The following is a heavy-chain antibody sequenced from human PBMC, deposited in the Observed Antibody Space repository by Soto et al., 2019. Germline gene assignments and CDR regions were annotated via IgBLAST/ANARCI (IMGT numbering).Heavy chain of an antibody. CDR3: AGGSTVTTAPWDY. CDR2: IIPILGIA. J-gene: IGHJ4*02. D-gene: IGHD4-17*01. Sequence: GASVKVSCKASGGTFSSYTISWVRQAPGQGLEWMGRIIPILGIANYAQKFQGRVTITADKSTSTAYMELSSLRSEDTAVYYCAGGSTVTTAPWDYWGQGTLVTVSS. V-gene: IGHV1-69*02. CDR1: GGTFSSYT.